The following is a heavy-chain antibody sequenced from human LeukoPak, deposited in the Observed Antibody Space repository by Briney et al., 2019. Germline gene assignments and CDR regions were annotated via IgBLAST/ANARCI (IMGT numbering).Heavy chain of an antibody. Sequence: SGTLSLTCTVSGGSISSYYWSWIRQPPGKGLEWIGYIYYSGSTNYNPSLKSRVTISVDTSKNQFSLKLSSVTAADTAVYYCAREPYSSRDDAFDIWGQGTMVSVSS. CDR3: AREPYSSRDDAFDI. D-gene: IGHD6-13*01. J-gene: IGHJ3*02. V-gene: IGHV4-59*01. CDR2: IYYSGST. CDR1: GGSISSYY.